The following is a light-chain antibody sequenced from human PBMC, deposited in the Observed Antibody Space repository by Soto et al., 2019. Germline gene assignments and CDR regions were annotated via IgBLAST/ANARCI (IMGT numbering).Light chain of an antibody. CDR3: AAWDDSLNGRV. CDR1: SSDVGSYNL. CDR2: EAN. J-gene: IGLJ2*01. V-gene: IGLV2-14*02. Sequence: QSALTQPASVSGSPGQSITISCTGTSSDVGSYNLVSWYQQHPGKAPKLMIYEANKRPSGVSDRFSGSKSGNTASLAISGLQSEDEADYYCAAWDDSLNGRVFGGGTQLTVL.